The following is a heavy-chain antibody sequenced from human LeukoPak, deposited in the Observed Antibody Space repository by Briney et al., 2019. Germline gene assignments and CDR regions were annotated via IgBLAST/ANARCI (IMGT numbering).Heavy chain of an antibody. Sequence: SETLSRTSSVSGDSITSGNCYWRWIRQPPGGGLERIARIHTRGSTHYNPSLKSRVTMSLDTSKDHFSLKLSSVTAADTAVYYCARTDLLTGYYYFDYWGQGILVTVSS. CDR3: ARTDLLTGYYYFDY. J-gene: IGHJ4*02. V-gene: IGHV4-61*02. D-gene: IGHD3-9*01. CDR1: GDSITSGNCY. CDR2: IHTRGST.